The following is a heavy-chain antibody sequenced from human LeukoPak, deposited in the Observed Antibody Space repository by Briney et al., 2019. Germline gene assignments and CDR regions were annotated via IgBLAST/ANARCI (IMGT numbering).Heavy chain of an antibody. CDR3: AKVERNWNYNLASQTYD. J-gene: IGHJ4*02. CDR2: ISGSGVST. CDR1: GFTFSSYA. D-gene: IGHD1-7*01. Sequence: PGGSLRLSCAASGFTFSSYAMSWVRQAPGKGLEWVSAISGSGVSTYYADSVKGRFTVYRDNSKSTLYLQMSSLRAEDTAVYYCAKVERNWNYNLASQTYDWGQGTLVTVSS. V-gene: IGHV3-23*01.